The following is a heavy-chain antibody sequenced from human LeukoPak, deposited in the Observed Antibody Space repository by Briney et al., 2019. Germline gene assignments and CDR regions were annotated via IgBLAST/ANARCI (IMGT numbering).Heavy chain of an antibody. J-gene: IGHJ4*02. CDR1: GYTLTELS. Sequence: ASVKVSCKVSGYTLTELSMHWVRQAPGKGLEWMRGFDPEDGETIYAQKFQGRVTMTEDTSTDTAYMDLSSLRSEDTAVYYCATAFAVGATWSFDYWGQGTLVTVSS. V-gene: IGHV1-24*01. D-gene: IGHD1-26*01. CDR2: FDPEDGET. CDR3: ATAFAVGATWSFDY.